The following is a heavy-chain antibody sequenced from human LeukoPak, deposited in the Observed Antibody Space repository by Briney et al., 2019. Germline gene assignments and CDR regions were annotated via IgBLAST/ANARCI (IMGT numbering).Heavy chain of an antibody. D-gene: IGHD3-10*01. CDR1: GYTFISYG. J-gene: IGHJ4*02. Sequence: ASVKVSCKTSGYTFISYGISWVRQAPGQGLEWMGWISAYDGNTNYAQKLQGRVTMTTDTSTNTAYMELRSLRSDDTAVYYCARDRRSMVRGVNTLFDYWGQGTLVTVSS. CDR2: ISAYDGNT. CDR3: ARDRRSMVRGVNTLFDY. V-gene: IGHV1-18*01.